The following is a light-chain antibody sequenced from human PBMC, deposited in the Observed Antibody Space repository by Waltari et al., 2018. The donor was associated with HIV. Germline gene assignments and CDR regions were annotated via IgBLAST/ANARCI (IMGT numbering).Light chain of an antibody. V-gene: IGLV2-11*01. CDR1: SSDVGGYNY. CDR2: DVS. Sequence: QSALTQPRSVSGSPGQSVTISCTGTSSDVGGYNYVYWYQQHPGKAPTLMIYDVSKRPSGVPDRFSGSKSGNTASLTISGLQAEDEADFYCCSYAGDYTFRFGGGTKLTVL. CDR3: CSYAGDYTFR. J-gene: IGLJ3*02.